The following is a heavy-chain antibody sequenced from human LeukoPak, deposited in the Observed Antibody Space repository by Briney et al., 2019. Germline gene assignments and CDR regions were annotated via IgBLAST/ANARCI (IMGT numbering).Heavy chain of an antibody. V-gene: IGHV3-7*01. CDR3: ARGGGYPDF. CDR1: AFTFSSYW. J-gene: IGHJ4*02. D-gene: IGHD3-22*01. Sequence: GGSLRLSCAASAFTFSSYWMSWVRQAPGKGLEWVANIKQDGSEKYYVDSVEGRFTVSRDNAKNSLYLQMNSLRFEDTAVYYCARGGGYPDFWGQGALVTVSS. CDR2: IKQDGSEK.